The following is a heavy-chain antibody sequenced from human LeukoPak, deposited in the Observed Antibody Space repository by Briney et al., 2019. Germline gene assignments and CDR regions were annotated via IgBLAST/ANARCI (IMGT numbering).Heavy chain of an antibody. J-gene: IGHJ4*02. CDR1: GGSISSGGYS. D-gene: IGHD3-22*01. Sequence: SQTLSLTCAVSGGSISSGGYSWSWIRQPPGKGLEWIGNIYHSGSTYYNPSLKSRVTISVDRSKNQFSLKLSSVTAADTAVYYCARALYDSSGYYYAHWGQGTLVTVSS. CDR2: IYHSGST. V-gene: IGHV4-30-2*01. CDR3: ARALYDSSGYYYAH.